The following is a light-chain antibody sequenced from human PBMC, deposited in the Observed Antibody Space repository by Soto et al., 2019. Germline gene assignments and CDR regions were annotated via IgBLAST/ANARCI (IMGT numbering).Light chain of an antibody. J-gene: IGKJ4*01. CDR1: QSVSSN. CDR2: AAS. V-gene: IGKV3-15*01. CDR3: QQYNAWPPFT. Sequence: EIVMTQSPATLSVSPGERATRSCRASQSVSSNLACYQQKPGQAPRLLIDAASTRATGIPARFSGSGSGTEFTLTISNLQSEDFAVYYCQQYNAWPPFTFGGGTKVEIK.